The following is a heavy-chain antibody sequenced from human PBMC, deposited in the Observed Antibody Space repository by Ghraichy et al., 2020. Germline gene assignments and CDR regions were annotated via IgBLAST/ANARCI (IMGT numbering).Heavy chain of an antibody. Sequence: GGSLRLSCAASGFTFSSYAMSWVRQAPGKGLECVSVISGSGDSTYYADSVRGRFTISRDNSKNTLYLQVNSLRAEDTAVYYCAKTTSTSPLYCSGGSCYYFDYWGQGTLVTVSS. V-gene: IGHV3-23*01. CDR1: GFTFSSYA. CDR3: AKTTSTSPLYCSGGSCYYFDY. J-gene: IGHJ4*02. CDR2: ISGSGDST. D-gene: IGHD2-15*01.